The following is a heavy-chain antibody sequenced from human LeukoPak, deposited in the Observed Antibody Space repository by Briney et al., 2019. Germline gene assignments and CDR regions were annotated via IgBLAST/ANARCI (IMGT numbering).Heavy chain of an antibody. CDR2: ISGSGGST. J-gene: IGHJ4*02. CDR3: ARDVSSGWYRFSF. V-gene: IGHV3-23*01. Sequence: GSPRPPCSGLGFTLSNYEMSWVRQGPGKGLGWVSAISGSGGSTYYADSVKGRFTISRDNSRNTLYLQMNSLRAEDTAVYYCARDVSSGWYRFSFWGQGTLVTVSS. CDR1: GFTLSNYE. D-gene: IGHD6-19*01.